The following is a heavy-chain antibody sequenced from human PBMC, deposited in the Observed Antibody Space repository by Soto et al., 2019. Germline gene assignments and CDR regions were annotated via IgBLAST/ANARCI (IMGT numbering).Heavy chain of an antibody. V-gene: IGHV4-31*03. CDR2: IYYSGST. CDR3: ARDSTDDAFDI. J-gene: IGHJ3*02. CDR1: GGSINSAGYY. Sequence: PSETLSLTCTVSGGSINSAGYYWSWISQHPGKGLEWIGYIYYSGSTYYNPSLKSRVTISVDTSKNQFSLKLSSVTAADTAVYYCARDSTDDAFDIWGQGTMVTVSS.